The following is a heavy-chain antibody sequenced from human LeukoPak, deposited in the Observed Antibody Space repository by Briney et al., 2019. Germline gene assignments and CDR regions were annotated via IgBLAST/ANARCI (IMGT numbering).Heavy chain of an antibody. V-gene: IGHV3-23*01. CDR2: ISGSGGST. CDR3: AKDVYAWGFDY. D-gene: IGHD2/OR15-2a*01. CDR1: GFTFSSYA. J-gene: IGHJ4*02. Sequence: PGGSLRLSCAASGFTFSSYAMSWGRQAPGKGLKWFSAISGSGGSTYYADSVKGRFTISRDNSKNTLYLQMNSLRVEDTAVYYCAKDVYAWGFDYWGQGTLVTVSS.